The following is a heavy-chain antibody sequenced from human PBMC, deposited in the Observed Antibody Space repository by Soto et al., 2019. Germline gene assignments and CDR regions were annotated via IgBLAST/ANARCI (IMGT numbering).Heavy chain of an antibody. CDR3: ARDRPTVGDYDSSGYYYNYGMDV. CDR1: NGSISNSGSY. V-gene: IGHV4-39*07. Sequence: SETLSLTCIVSNGSISNSGSYWGWIRQPPGKGLEWIGYAYQSGSTYYNPSLKSRVTISVDTSKNQFSLKLSSVTAADTAVYYCARDRPTVGDYDSSGYYYNYGMDVWGQGTTVTVSS. J-gene: IGHJ6*02. CDR2: AYQSGST. D-gene: IGHD3-22*01.